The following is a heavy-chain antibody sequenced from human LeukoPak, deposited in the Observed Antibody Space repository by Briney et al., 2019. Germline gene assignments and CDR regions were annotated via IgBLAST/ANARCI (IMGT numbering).Heavy chain of an antibody. Sequence: SENLSLTCAVYGGSFGGYYWSWIRQPPGKGLEWIGEINHSGSTNYNPSLKSRVTISVDTSKNQFSLKLSSVTAADTAGYYCATLYYYDSSGHQGYMDVWGKGTTVTVSS. D-gene: IGHD3-22*01. V-gene: IGHV4-34*01. CDR2: INHSGST. J-gene: IGHJ6*03. CDR3: ATLYYYDSSGHQGYMDV. CDR1: GGSFGGYY.